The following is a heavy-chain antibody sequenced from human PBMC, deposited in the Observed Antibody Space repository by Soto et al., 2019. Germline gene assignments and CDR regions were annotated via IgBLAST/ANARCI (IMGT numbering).Heavy chain of an antibody. V-gene: IGHV3-30-3*01. J-gene: IGHJ2*01. CDR1: GFTFSSYA. CDR3: ARDPLWGTAMVLWYFDL. Sequence: QVQLVESGGGVVQPGRSLRLSCAASGFTFSSYAMHWVRQAPGKGLEWMAVISYDGSNKYYADSVKGRFTISRDNSKNTLDLQMNGLRAEDTAVYYCARDPLWGTAMVLWYFDLWGRGALVTVSS. D-gene: IGHD5-18*01. CDR2: ISYDGSNK.